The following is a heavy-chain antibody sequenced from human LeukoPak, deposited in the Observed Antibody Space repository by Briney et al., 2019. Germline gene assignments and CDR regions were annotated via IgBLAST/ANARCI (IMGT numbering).Heavy chain of an antibody. CDR3: AREGSGSYYNPNWFDP. Sequence: GGSLRLSCAASGFTFSSYGMNWVRQAPGKGLEWVSVIYSGGSTYYADSVKGRFTISRDNSKNTLYLQMNSLRAEDTAVYYCAREGSGSYYNPNWFDPWGQGTLVTVSS. CDR1: GFTFSSYG. J-gene: IGHJ5*02. V-gene: IGHV3-66*01. CDR2: IYSGGST. D-gene: IGHD3-10*01.